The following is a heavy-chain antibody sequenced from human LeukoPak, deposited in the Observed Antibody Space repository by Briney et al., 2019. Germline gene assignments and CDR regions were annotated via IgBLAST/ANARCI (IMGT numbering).Heavy chain of an antibody. V-gene: IGHV3-30*02. Sequence: GGSLRLSCAASGFTFSTYGMHWVRQVPGKGLEWVAFIRYDGSNTYYADSVKGRFTISRDNSKNTLYLQMNSLRAEDTAVYYCAKDPGYSYGTSFDYWGQGTLVTVSS. CDR2: IRYDGSNT. CDR3: AKDPGYSYGTSFDY. D-gene: IGHD5-18*01. J-gene: IGHJ4*02. CDR1: GFTFSTYG.